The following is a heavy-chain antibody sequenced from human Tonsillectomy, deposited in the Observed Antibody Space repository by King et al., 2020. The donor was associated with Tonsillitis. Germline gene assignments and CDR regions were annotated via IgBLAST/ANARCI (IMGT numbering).Heavy chain of an antibody. CDR2: IHYSGST. CDR3: ARAKSGNFWAFDI. Sequence: VQLQESGPGLVKPSETLSLTCTVSGGSISSFYWNWIRQPPGKGLEWIGLIHYSGSTNYNPSLKSRVTTSVDTSKNQFSLKLSTVTAEDTAVYYCARAKSGNFWAFDIWGQGTMVTVSS. V-gene: IGHV4-59*01. D-gene: IGHD3-3*01. J-gene: IGHJ3*02. CDR1: GGSISSFY.